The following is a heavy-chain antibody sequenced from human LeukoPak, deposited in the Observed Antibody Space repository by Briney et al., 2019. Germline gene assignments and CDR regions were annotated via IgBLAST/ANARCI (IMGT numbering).Heavy chain of an antibody. Sequence: AGSLTLSCAASTFTSSGYKMMWVPPGPGKGMEWVANIKQEGSEKYYVDSVKGRFTISRDNAHNSLYLQMSSLSGEYTAVYYCARAYMADWGQGTLVSVSS. J-gene: IGHJ4*02. CDR1: TFTSSGYK. V-gene: IGHV3-7*03. D-gene: IGHD4-11*01. CDR2: IKQEGSEK. CDR3: ARAYMAD.